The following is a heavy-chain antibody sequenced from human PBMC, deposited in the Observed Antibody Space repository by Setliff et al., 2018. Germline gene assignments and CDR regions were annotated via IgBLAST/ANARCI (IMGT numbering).Heavy chain of an antibody. D-gene: IGHD2-2*01. CDR1: GYSFTNYG. Sequence: ASVKVSCKASGYSFTNYGISRVRQAPGQGLEWMGWIGAYTGNTNYAQKFQGRVTMTTDTSTSTAYMELRSLTSDDTAVYYCARLVRYCTRTSCQRTPGAEYWGQGTLVTVSS. CDR3: ARLVRYCTRTSCQRTPGAEY. V-gene: IGHV1-18*01. J-gene: IGHJ4*02. CDR2: IGAYTGNT.